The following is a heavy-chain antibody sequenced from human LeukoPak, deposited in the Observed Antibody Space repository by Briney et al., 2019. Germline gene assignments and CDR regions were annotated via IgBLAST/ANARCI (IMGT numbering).Heavy chain of an antibody. J-gene: IGHJ4*02. V-gene: IGHV4-59*01. Sequence: PSETLSLTCTVSGGSISGYYWTWTRQPPGKGLEWIGYVSYSGSTYYNPSLKSRVTISVDTSKNQFSLNLRSVTAADTAVYYCARGYDYADKWGQGTLVTVSS. CDR1: GGSISGYY. CDR2: VSYSGST. CDR3: ARGYDYADK. D-gene: IGHD3-16*01.